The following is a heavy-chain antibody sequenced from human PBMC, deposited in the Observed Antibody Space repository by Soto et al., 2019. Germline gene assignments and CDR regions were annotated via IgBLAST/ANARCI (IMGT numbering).Heavy chain of an antibody. CDR1: GFTFRSYA. V-gene: IGHV3-23*01. J-gene: IGHJ2*01. CDR3: AKEPVGPDWYFDL. CDR2: ISGSGIST. Sequence: DVQLLESGGGLVQPGGSLRLSCAASGFTFRSYAMSWGRQAPGKGLEWVSGISGSGISTHYADAVKGRFTVSRDNSNKTLYLQMNSLRAEDTAVYNCAKEPVGPDWYFDLWGRGTLVTVSS.